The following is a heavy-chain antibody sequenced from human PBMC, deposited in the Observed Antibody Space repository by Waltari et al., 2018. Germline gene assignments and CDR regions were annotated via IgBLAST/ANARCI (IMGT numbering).Heavy chain of an antibody. D-gene: IGHD3-3*01. Sequence: QVQLQESGPGLVKPSQTLSLPCTVSGGSISSGSYYWSWIRQPAGKGLEWIGRIYTSGSTNYNPSLKSRVTISVDTSKNQFSLKLSSVTAADTAVYYCAREGSATYYDFWSGYRVWGQGTLVTVSS. CDR1: GGSISSGSYY. V-gene: IGHV4-61*02. CDR3: AREGSATYYDFWSGYRV. J-gene: IGHJ4*02. CDR2: IYTSGST.